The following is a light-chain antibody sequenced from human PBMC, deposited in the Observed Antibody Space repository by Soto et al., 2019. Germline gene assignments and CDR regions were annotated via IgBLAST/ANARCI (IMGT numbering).Light chain of an antibody. CDR1: QSILSSSNNKNS. CDR2: WAS. J-gene: IGKJ5*01. CDR3: QQYYSSVVT. V-gene: IGKV4-1*01. Sequence: DIVMTQSPDSLAVSLGEKVTINCKSSQSILSSSNNKNSLAWFQQQPGQPPKLLIYWASTRESGVPDRFSGSGSGTDFTLTISSLQAEDVAVYYCQQYYSSVVTFGQGTRLEIK.